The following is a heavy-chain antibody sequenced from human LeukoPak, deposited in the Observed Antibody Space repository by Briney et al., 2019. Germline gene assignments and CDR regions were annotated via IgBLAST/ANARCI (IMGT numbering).Heavy chain of an antibody. CDR2: IYYSGST. CDR1: GGSISSYY. V-gene: IGHV4-59*08. J-gene: IGHJ4*02. CDR3: ARHASPGLLWFGEFIDY. D-gene: IGHD3-10*01. Sequence: SETLSLTCTVSGGSISSYYWSWIRQPPGKGLEWIGYIYYSGSTNYNPSLKSRVTISVDTSKNQFSLKLSSVTAADTAVYYCARHASPGLLWFGEFIDYWGQGTLVTVSS.